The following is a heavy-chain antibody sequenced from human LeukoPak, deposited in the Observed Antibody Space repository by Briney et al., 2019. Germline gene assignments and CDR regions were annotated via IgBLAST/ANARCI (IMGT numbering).Heavy chain of an antibody. Sequence: SETLSLTCAVSGGSISSGGYSWSWIRQPPGKGLEWIGYIYYSGSTNYNPSLKSRVTISVDTSKNQFSLKLSSVTAADTAVYYCARVRIRAAAGYYYYYGMDVWGQGTTVTVSS. CDR2: IYYSGST. CDR3: ARVRIRAAAGYYYYYGMDV. V-gene: IGHV4-61*08. D-gene: IGHD6-13*01. J-gene: IGHJ6*02. CDR1: GGSISSGGYS.